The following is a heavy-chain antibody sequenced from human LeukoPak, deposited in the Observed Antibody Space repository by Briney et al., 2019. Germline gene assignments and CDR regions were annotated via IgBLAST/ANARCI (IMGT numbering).Heavy chain of an antibody. D-gene: IGHD4-23*01. CDR3: ARGTMVVTYAFDI. V-gene: IGHV4-59*13. CDR2: IYYSGST. CDR1: GGSMSGYY. Sequence: SETLSLTCTVSGGSMSGYYWSWIRQPPGKGLEWIGYIYYSGSTNYNPSLKSRVTISVDTSKNQFSLRLSSVTAADTAVYYCARGTMVVTYAFDIWGQGTMVTVSS. J-gene: IGHJ3*02.